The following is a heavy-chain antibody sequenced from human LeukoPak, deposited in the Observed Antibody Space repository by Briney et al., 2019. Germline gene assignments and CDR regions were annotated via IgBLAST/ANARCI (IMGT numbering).Heavy chain of an antibody. V-gene: IGHV3-21*01. J-gene: IGHJ4*02. Sequence: PGGSLRLSCAASGFTFSSYSMNWVRQAPGKGLEWVSSISSRNTYIYYADSVKGRFTISRDNAKNSLYLQMSGLRAEDTAVYYCARELSGDLDYWGQGTLVTVSS. CDR1: GFTFSSYS. CDR2: ISSRNTYI. D-gene: IGHD3-3*01. CDR3: ARELSGDLDY.